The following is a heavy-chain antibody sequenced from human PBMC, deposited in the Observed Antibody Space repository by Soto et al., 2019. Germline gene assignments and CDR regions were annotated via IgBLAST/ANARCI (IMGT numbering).Heavy chain of an antibody. CDR3: TGITWFRGMDV. CDR1: GDSVSSNSAG. CDR2: TYYKSKWNN. V-gene: IGHV6-1*01. D-gene: IGHD3-10*01. Sequence: SQTLSLTCVISGDSVSSNSAGWNWIRQSPSRGLEWLGRTYYKSKWNNDYALSVKSRITINPDTSKNQFSLHLYSVTPEDTAVYFCTGITWFRGMDVWGQGTPVTVSS. J-gene: IGHJ6*02.